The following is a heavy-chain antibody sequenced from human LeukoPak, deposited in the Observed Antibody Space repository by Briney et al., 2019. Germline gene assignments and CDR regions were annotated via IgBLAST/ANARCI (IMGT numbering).Heavy chain of an antibody. D-gene: IGHD6-19*01. J-gene: IGHJ3*02. CDR1: GGSISSYY. CDR3: ARDSTPYSSGWYRDAFDI. V-gene: IGHV4-59*01. Sequence: SETLSLTCTVSGGSISSYYWSWIRQPPGKGLEWIGYIYYSGSTNYNPSPKSRVTISVDTSKNQFSLKLSSVTAADTAVYYCARDSTPYSSGWYRDAFDIWGQGAMVTVSS. CDR2: IYYSGST.